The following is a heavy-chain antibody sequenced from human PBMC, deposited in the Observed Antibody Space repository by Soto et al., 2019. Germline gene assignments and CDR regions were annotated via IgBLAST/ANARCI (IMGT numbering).Heavy chain of an antibody. CDR1: GGSISSGAYY. Sequence: SETLSLTCTVSGGSISSGAYYWSWIRQHPGKGPEWIGYIYYSGSTYYNPSLKSRVTISLDTSKNQFSLKLSSVTAADTAVYYCARDQGELATIYWGQGTLVTVSS. D-gene: IGHD5-12*01. V-gene: IGHV4-31*03. CDR3: ARDQGELATIY. CDR2: IYYSGST. J-gene: IGHJ4*02.